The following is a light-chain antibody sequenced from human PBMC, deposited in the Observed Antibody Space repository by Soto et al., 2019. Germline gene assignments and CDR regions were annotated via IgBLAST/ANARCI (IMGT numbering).Light chain of an antibody. Sequence: EIVMTQSPVTLSVSPGERVTLSCRASQSVRTNLAWYQQKPGQAPRLLIYGASARATGIPARISGNGSGTDFSLTSSSLPADDFAVYYCQQNNKSPITFGGGTKVEIK. CDR3: QQNNKSPIT. J-gene: IGKJ4*01. V-gene: IGKV3D-15*01. CDR1: QSVRTN. CDR2: GAS.